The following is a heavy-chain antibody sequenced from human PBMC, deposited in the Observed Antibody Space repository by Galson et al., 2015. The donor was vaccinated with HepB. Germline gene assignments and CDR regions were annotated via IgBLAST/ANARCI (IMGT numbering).Heavy chain of an antibody. Sequence: SLRLSCAASGFTFSSYAMHWVRQAPGKGLEWVAVISYDGSNKYYADSVKGRFTISRDNSKNTLYLQMNSLRAEDTAVYYCARGHSSGWPFDYWGQGTLVTVSS. V-gene: IGHV3-30-3*01. CDR3: ARGHSSGWPFDY. CDR2: ISYDGSNK. CDR1: GFTFSSYA. J-gene: IGHJ4*02. D-gene: IGHD6-19*01.